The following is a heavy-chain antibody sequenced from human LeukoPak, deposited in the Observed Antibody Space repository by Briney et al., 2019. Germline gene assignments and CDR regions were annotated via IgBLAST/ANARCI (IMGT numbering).Heavy chain of an antibody. CDR1: GFTFRTYA. Sequence: GGSLRLSCAASGFTFRTYAMSWVRQAPGKGLEWVSVISNSGGSTYYADSVKGRFTISRDNSKNTLYVQMNSLRVEDTAVYYCVEEGGAVAGSGDFWGHGTLVTVSS. V-gene: IGHV3-23*01. J-gene: IGHJ4*01. CDR2: ISNSGGST. D-gene: IGHD6-19*01. CDR3: VEEGGAVAGSGDF.